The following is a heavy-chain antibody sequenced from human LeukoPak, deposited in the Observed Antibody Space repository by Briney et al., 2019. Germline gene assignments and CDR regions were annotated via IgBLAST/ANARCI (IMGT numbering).Heavy chain of an antibody. J-gene: IGHJ6*03. Sequence: ASVKVSCKPSGYTFTNYGISWVRQAPGQGLEWMGWISTYNGNTNYAQKLQGRVTMTTDTSTSTAYMELRSLRSGDTAVYYCARGPRTGYCSSTSCYIGGHYYYYMDVWGKGTTVTVSS. CDR3: ARGPRTGYCSSTSCYIGGHYYYYMDV. CDR1: GYTFTNYG. CDR2: ISTYNGNT. V-gene: IGHV1-18*01. D-gene: IGHD2-2*02.